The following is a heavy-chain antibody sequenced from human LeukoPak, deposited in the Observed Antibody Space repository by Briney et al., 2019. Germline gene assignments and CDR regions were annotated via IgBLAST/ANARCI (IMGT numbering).Heavy chain of an antibody. CDR1: GYAFTSYG. V-gene: IGHV1-18*01. D-gene: IGHD4-17*01. CDR2: ISAYNGNT. CDR3: ARVTVTTFRLFGDAFDI. Sequence: EASVKVSCKASGYAFTSYGISWVRQAPGQGLEWMGWISAYNGNTNYAQKLQGRVAMTTDTSTSTAYMELRSLRSDDTAVYYCARVTVTTFRLFGDAFDIWGQGTMVTVSS. J-gene: IGHJ3*02.